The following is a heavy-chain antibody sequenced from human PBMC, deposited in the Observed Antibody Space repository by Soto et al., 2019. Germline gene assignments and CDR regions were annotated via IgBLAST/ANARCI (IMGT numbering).Heavy chain of an antibody. D-gene: IGHD5-12*01. Sequence: GGSLRLSCAASGFTFSSYWMSWVRQAPGKGLEWVANIKQDGSEKYYVDSVKGRFTISRDNAKNSLYLQMNSLRAEDTAVYYCASSTAVATGGGRGYYMDVWGKGTTVTVSS. CDR2: IKQDGSEK. V-gene: IGHV3-7*01. CDR3: ASSTAVATGGGRGYYMDV. J-gene: IGHJ6*03. CDR1: GFTFSSYW.